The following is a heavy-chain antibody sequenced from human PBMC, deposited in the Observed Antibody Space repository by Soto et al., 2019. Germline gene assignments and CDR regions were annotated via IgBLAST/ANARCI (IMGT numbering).Heavy chain of an antibody. Sequence: QVQLQDSGPGLVKPSGTLSLTFVVSGGSISSSNWWSWVRQPPGKGLEWIGEIYRGGNTNYNPSRRSGVTLSVDKYKTKLALKRSTMTAADTAVYSCATGTMYDVSTGYIGGDAFDIWGQGTMVTVSS. J-gene: IGHJ3*02. CDR3: ATGTMYDVSTGYIGGDAFDI. CDR1: GGSISSSNW. V-gene: IGHV4-4*02. D-gene: IGHD6-13*01. CDR2: IYRGGNT.